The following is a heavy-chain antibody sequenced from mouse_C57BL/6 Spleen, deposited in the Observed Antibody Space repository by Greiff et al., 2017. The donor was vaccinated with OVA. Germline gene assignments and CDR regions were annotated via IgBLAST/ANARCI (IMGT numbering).Heavy chain of an antibody. J-gene: IGHJ1*03. CDR2: IDPSDSET. CDR1: GYTFTSYW. V-gene: IGHV1-52*01. D-gene: IGHD1-1*01. CDR3: ARGRSWASREREE. Sequence: QVQLQQPGAELVRPGSSVKLSCKASGYTFTSYWMHWVKQRPIQGLEWIGNIDPSDSETHYNQKFKDKATLTVDKSSSTAYMQLSSLTSEGSAVYDGARGRSWASREREEGGKGTTVT.